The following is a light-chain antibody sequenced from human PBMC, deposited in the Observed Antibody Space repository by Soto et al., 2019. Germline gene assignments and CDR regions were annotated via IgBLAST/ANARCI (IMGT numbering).Light chain of an antibody. CDR2: VAS. CDR1: QSVSSN. Sequence: IVLTQSPATLSVSPGESATLFCRASQSVSSNLAWYQHKAGQAPRLLIYVASTRATGVPDRFSGRGSGTEFSLTISSLQSEDFAVYYCQQFNNRPPWTFGQGTKVDIK. V-gene: IGKV3-15*01. J-gene: IGKJ1*01. CDR3: QQFNNRPPWT.